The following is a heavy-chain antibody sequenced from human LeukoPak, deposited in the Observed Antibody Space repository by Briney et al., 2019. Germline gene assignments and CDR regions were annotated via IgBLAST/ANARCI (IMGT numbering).Heavy chain of an antibody. CDR3: ARRRWGGPDAFDI. D-gene: IGHD7-27*01. CDR2: IFYSGST. J-gene: IGHJ3*02. Sequence: PSETLSLTCTVSGGSISSYYWSWIRQPPGKGPEWVGYIFYSGSTNYNPSLKSRVTMSVDTSKNQFSLKLSSVTAADTAVYYCARRRWGGPDAFDIWGQGTMATVSS. CDR1: GGSISSYY. V-gene: IGHV4-59*08.